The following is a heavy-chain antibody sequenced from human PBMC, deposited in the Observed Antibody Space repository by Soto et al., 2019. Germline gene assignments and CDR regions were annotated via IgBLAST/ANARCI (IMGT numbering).Heavy chain of an antibody. CDR1: GFTFSSYS. Sequence: EVQLVESGGGLVQPGGSLRLSCAASGFTFSSYSMNWVRQAPGKGLEWVSYISSSSSTIYYADSVKGRFTISRDNAKNSLYRQMNSLRAEATAVYYCARCAGIAVAGTIYYMDVWGKGNTVTVSS. V-gene: IGHV3-48*01. J-gene: IGHJ6*03. D-gene: IGHD6-19*01. CDR3: ARCAGIAVAGTIYYMDV. CDR2: ISSSSSTI.